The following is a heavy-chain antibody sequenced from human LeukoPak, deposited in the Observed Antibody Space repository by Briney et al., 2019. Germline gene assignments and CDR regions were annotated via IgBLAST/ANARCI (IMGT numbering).Heavy chain of an antibody. CDR1: GGSISSSSYY. CDR2: IYYSGST. CDR3: ARDSRGDYYGSGSYDY. D-gene: IGHD3-10*01. Sequence: AETLSLTCTVSGGSISSSSYYWGWIRQPPGEGREWIGSIYYSGSTYYNPSLKSRVTISVDTSKNQFSLKLSSVTAADTAVYYCARDSRGDYYGSGSYDYWGQGTLVTVSS. J-gene: IGHJ4*02. V-gene: IGHV4-39*07.